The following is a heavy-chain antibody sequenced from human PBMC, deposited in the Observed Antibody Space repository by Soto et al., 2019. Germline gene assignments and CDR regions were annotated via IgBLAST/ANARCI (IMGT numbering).Heavy chain of an antibody. V-gene: IGHV4-59*01. CDR1: GGSISSYY. J-gene: IGHJ4*02. Sequence: PSETLSLTYTVSGGSISSYYWSWIRQPPGKGLEWIGYIYYSGSTNYNPSLKSRVTISVDTSKNQFSLKLSSVTAADTAVYYCAGDSSGYYFGYWGQGTLVTVSS. CDR3: AGDSSGYYFGY. CDR2: IYYSGST. D-gene: IGHD3-22*01.